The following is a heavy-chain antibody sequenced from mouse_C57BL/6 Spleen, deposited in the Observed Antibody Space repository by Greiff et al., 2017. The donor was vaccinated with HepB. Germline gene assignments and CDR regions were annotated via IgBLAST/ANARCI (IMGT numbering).Heavy chain of an antibody. CDR1: GFTFSDYG. J-gene: IGHJ3*01. V-gene: IGHV5-17*01. CDR2: ISSGSSTI. Sequence: EVNLVESGGGLVKPGGSLKLSCAASGFTFSDYGMHWVRQAPEKGLEWVAYISSGSSTIYYADTVKGRFTISRDNAKNTLLLQMTILRSEDTAMYYFARSPYPAWFAYWGQGTLVTVSA. CDR3: ARSPYPAWFAY.